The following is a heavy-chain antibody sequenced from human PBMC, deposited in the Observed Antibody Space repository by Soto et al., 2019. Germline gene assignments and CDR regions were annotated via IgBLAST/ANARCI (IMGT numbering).Heavy chain of an antibody. CDR1: GFTFEDYA. J-gene: IGHJ4*02. D-gene: IGHD3-22*01. Sequence: EMHLVESGGGLVQPGRSLTISCAASGFTFEDYAMQWVRQAPGKGLEWVSGISWNSGKIIYADSVKGRFTISRDNAKNYLYLQMNSLRPKDTALYYCAKMVTWDSSGYYQGGFDCWGQGTLVTVSS. CDR3: AKMVTWDSSGYYQGGFDC. V-gene: IGHV3-9*01. CDR2: ISWNSGKI.